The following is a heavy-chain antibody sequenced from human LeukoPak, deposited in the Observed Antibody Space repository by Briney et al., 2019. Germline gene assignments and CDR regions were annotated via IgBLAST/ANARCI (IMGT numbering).Heavy chain of an antibody. J-gene: IGHJ4*01. CDR2: ISSSSSYI. CDR1: GFTFSSYS. D-gene: IGHD4-17*01. Sequence: GGSLRLSCAASGFTFSSYSMNWVRQAPGKGLEWVSSISSSSSYIYYADSVKGRFTISRDNAKNPLYLQLNSLRPEDTALYYCSTDPRSLLYWGHGTLVTVSS. V-gene: IGHV3-21*04. CDR3: STDPRSLLY.